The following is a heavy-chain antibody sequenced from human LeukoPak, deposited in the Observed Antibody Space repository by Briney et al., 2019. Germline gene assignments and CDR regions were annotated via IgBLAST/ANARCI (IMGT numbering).Heavy chain of an antibody. Sequence: ASVKVSSKASGYTFTGYYMHWVRQAPGQGLEWMGIINPSGGSTSYAQRFQGRVTMTRDTSTSTVYMELSSLRSEDTAVYYCARGRGYGPSFDPWSQGTLVTVSS. CDR2: INPSGGST. CDR1: GYTFTGYY. D-gene: IGHD3-22*01. J-gene: IGHJ5*02. CDR3: ARGRGYGPSFDP. V-gene: IGHV1-46*01.